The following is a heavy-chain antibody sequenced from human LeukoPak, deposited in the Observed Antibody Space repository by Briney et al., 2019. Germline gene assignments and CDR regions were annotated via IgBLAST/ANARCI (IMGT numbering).Heavy chain of an antibody. Sequence: GGSLRLSCAASGFTFNSYAMHWVRQAPGKGLEWVAVISYDGSNEYYADSVKGRFTISRDNSKNTLYLQMNSLRAEDTAVYYCARDNGDRGGRRWFDPWGQGTLVTVSS. CDR2: ISYDGSNE. D-gene: IGHD3-10*01. J-gene: IGHJ5*02. CDR1: GFTFNSYA. CDR3: ARDNGDRGGRRWFDP. V-gene: IGHV3-30-3*01.